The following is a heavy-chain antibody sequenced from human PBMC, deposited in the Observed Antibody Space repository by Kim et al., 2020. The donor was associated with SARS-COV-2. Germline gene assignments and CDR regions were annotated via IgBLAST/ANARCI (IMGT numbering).Heavy chain of an antibody. CDR2: IIPIFGTA. V-gene: IGHV1-69*13. Sequence: SVKVSCKASGGTFSSYAISWVRQAPGQGLEWMGGIIPIFGTANYAQKFQGRVTITADESTSTAYMELSSLRSEDTAVYYCARSACSGGSCYLGGQNWFDPWGQGTLVTVSS. CDR1: GGTFSSYA. D-gene: IGHD2-15*01. CDR3: ARSACSGGSCYLGGQNWFDP. J-gene: IGHJ5*02.